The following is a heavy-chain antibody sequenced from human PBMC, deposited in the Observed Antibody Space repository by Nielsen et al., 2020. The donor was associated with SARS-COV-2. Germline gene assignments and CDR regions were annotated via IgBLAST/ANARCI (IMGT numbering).Heavy chain of an antibody. J-gene: IGHJ6*03. CDR1: GYTFTSYY. D-gene: IGHD5-18*01. CDR2: ISGSSSYI. Sequence: SCKASGYTFTSYYMHWVRQAPGKGLEWVSSISGSSSYIYYADSVKGRFTISRDNAKSSLYLQMNSLRAEDTAVYYCARDFGYKYGYYYYYYMDVWGKGTTVTVSS. CDR3: ARDFGYKYGYYYYYYMDV. V-gene: IGHV3-21*01.